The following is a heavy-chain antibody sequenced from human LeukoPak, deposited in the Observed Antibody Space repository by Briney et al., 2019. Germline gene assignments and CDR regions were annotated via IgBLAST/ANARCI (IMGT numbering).Heavy chain of an antibody. CDR1: GFTFSGSA. CDR2: IRSKANSYAT. Sequence: GGSLRLSCAASGFTFSGSAMHWVRQASGKGLEWVGRIRSKANSYATAYAASVKGRFTISRDDSKNTAYLQMNSLKTEDTAVYFCAKDRDILTGFYDYWGQGTLVTVSS. D-gene: IGHD3-9*01. CDR3: AKDRDILTGFYDY. J-gene: IGHJ4*02. V-gene: IGHV3-73*01.